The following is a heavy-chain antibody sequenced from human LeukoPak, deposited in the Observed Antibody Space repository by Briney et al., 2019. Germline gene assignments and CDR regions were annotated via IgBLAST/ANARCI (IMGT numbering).Heavy chain of an antibody. D-gene: IGHD4-17*01. V-gene: IGHV3-66*04. CDR1: GFTVSSNY. CDR3: ARHEANGDYYY. Sequence: GGSLRLSCAASGFTVSSNYMSWVRQAPGKGLEWVSVIYSGGSTYYADSVKGRFTISRDNSKNTLYLQMNSLRAEDTAVYYCARHEANGDYYYWGQGTLVTVAS. CDR2: IYSGGST. J-gene: IGHJ4*02.